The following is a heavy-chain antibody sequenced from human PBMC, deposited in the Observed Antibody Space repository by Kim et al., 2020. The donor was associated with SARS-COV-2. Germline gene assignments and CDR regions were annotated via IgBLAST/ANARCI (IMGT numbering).Heavy chain of an antibody. CDR1: GFTFTTSW. D-gene: IGHD1-20*01. J-gene: IGHJ3*02. CDR3: ATDMGYNTFNI. V-gene: IGHV3-7*03. Sequence: GGSLRLSCVASGFTFTTSWMTWIRQAPGKGLEWVANINGDESIKNYVGSVKGRFTISRDNAKNSLFLQMNSLRAEDTAVYYCATDMGYNTFNIWGQGTMVTVS. CDR2: INGDESIK.